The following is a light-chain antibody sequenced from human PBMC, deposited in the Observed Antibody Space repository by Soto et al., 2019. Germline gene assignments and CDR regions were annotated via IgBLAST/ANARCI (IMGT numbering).Light chain of an antibody. CDR3: CSYAGASLI. CDR2: DVT. V-gene: IGLV2-11*01. J-gene: IGLJ2*01. Sequence: QSALTQPLSVSGSPGQAVTLSCTGASSDVGGYIYVSWYQQPPGKAPKLIIYDVTQRPSGVPDRFSGAKSGNTASLTISGLQAEDEADYYCCSYAGASLIFGGGTKLTVL. CDR1: SSDVGGYIY.